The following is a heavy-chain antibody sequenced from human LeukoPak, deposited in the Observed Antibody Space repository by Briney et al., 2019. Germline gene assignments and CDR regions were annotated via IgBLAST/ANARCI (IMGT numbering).Heavy chain of an antibody. CDR3: ARAKYYGDYGFDY. D-gene: IGHD4-17*01. V-gene: IGHV1-69*05. J-gene: IGHJ4*02. CDR2: IIPIFGTA. CDR1: GGTFSSYA. Sequence: SVKVSCKASGGTFSSYAISWARQAPGQGLEWMGGIIPIFGTANYAQKFQGRVTITTDESTSTAYMELSSLRSEDTAVYYCARAKYYGDYGFDYWGQGTLVTVSS.